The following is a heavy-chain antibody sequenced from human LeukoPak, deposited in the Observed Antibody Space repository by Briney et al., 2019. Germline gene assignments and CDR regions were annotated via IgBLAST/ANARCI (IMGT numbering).Heavy chain of an antibody. CDR3: AKWNRQPLVKGWFDS. CDR2: ITSSSSYI. CDR1: GFTFSSYN. Sequence: GGSLRLSCAASGFTFSSYNMNWVRQAPGKGLEWVSSITSSSSYIYYADSVRGRFTISRDNAKNSLYLQMNSLRVEDTALYFCAKWNRQPLVKGWFDSWGQGTLVTVSS. D-gene: IGHD6-13*01. J-gene: IGHJ5*01. V-gene: IGHV3-21*04.